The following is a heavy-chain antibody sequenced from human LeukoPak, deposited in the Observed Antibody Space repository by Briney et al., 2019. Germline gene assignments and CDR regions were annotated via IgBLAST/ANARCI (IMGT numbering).Heavy chain of an antibody. D-gene: IGHD6-6*01. CDR2: INQDGSEK. V-gene: IGHV3-7*05. J-gene: IGHJ4*02. Sequence: GGSLRLSCAASAFTFSAYWMTWVRQPPGKGLEWVANINQDGSEKYFVDSVKGRFTISRDNAKNSLYLQMNSLRAEDTAMYYCARLERQLAPVDYWGQGTLVTVPS. CDR1: AFTFSAYW. CDR3: ARLERQLAPVDY.